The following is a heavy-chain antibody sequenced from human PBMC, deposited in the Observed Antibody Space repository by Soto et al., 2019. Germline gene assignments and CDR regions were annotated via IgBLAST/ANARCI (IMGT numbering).Heavy chain of an antibody. J-gene: IGHJ3*02. D-gene: IGHD2-15*01. Sequence: QVQLVQSGAEVKKPGSSVKVSCKASGGTFSSYTISWVRQAPGQGLEWMGRIFPILGIANYAQKFQGRVTITADKSTSTAYMELSSLRSEDTAVYYCAGVAQDPGGIWGQGTMVTVSS. V-gene: IGHV1-69*02. CDR2: IFPILGIA. CDR3: AGVAQDPGGI. CDR1: GGTFSSYT.